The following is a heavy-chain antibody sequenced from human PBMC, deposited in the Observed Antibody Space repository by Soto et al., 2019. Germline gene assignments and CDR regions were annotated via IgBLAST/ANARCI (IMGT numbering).Heavy chain of an antibody. CDR1: GYNCTSYA. CDR2: INAGNGNT. CDR3: ARAGYSSGWYY. Sequence: ASVMVSCKASGYNCTSYAMHWVRQAPGQRLEWMGWINAGNGNTKYSQKFQGRVTITRDTSASTAYMELSSLRSEDTAVYYCARAGYSSGWYYWGQGTLVTSPQ. D-gene: IGHD6-19*01. J-gene: IGHJ4*02. V-gene: IGHV1-3*01.